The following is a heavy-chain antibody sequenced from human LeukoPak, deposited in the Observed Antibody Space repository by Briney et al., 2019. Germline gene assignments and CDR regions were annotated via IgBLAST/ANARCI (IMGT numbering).Heavy chain of an antibody. J-gene: IGHJ6*03. CDR1: GFIVSSSY. CDR2: IYSGGTT. Sequence: GGSLRLSCAASGFIVSSSYMSWVRQAPGKGLEFVSFIYSGGTTYYADSVKGRFTISRDNSKNTLYLQMNSLRAEDTAVYYCTRNVDYFMVVWGKGTTVTVSS. V-gene: IGHV3-53*01. CDR3: TRNVDYFMVV.